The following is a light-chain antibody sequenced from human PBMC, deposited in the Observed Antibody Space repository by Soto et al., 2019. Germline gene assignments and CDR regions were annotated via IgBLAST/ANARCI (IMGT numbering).Light chain of an antibody. CDR3: QHYGSSPPYT. Sequence: IVLTQSPDTLSLSPGEGATLYCRASRSVSSSYLAWYQHKAGQAPRLLISGASNRATDIPDRFSGSESGTDFTLTISRLEPEDFAVYYCQHYGSSPPYTFGQGTKVDIK. CDR2: GAS. V-gene: IGKV3-20*01. CDR1: RSVSSSY. J-gene: IGKJ2*01.